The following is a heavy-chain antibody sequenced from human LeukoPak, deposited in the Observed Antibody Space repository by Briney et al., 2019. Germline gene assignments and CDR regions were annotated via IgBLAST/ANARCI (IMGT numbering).Heavy chain of an antibody. V-gene: IGHV3-30-3*01. Sequence: GGSLRLSCAASGFTFSSYAMHWVRQAPGKGLEWGAVISYDGSNKYCADSVKGRFTISRDNSKNTLYLQMNSLRAEDTAVYYCARDVYITMVRGVMPFDYYYGMDVWGQGTTVTVSS. CDR1: GFTFSSYA. CDR2: ISYDGSNK. D-gene: IGHD3-10*01. J-gene: IGHJ6*02. CDR3: ARDVYITMVRGVMPFDYYYGMDV.